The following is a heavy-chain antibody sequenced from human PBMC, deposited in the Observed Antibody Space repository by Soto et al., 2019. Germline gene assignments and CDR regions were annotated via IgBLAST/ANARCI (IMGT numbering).Heavy chain of an antibody. CDR1: GDSISSGGSS. Sequence: QLQLQESGSGLVKPSQTLSLTCSVSGDSISSGGSSWSWIRQTPGKGLEWIGYLYHTGSTFYNPSLKSRGTISGDRSTNQFSLKLSSVPAADTAVYYCARGNGGYYSHMECWGQGTLVTVSS. CDR3: ARGNGGYYSHMEC. V-gene: IGHV4-30-2*01. CDR2: LYHTGST. D-gene: IGHD3-22*01. J-gene: IGHJ4*02.